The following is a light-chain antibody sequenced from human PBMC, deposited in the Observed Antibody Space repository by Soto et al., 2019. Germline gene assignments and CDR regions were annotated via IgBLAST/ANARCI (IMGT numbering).Light chain of an antibody. V-gene: IGLV2-11*01. J-gene: IGLJ1*01. Sequence: QSVLTQPRSVSGSPGQSVTISCTGTSSDVGGYNFVSWYQQHPGKAPKLVIYDVNKRPSGVPGRFSGSKSGNTASLTISGPQAEDEADYYCCSYAGTYTHYVFGTGTKVTVL. CDR3: CSYAGTYTHYV. CDR2: DVN. CDR1: SSDVGGYNF.